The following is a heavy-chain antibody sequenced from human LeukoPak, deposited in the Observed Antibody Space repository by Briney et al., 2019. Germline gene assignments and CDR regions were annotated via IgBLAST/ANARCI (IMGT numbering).Heavy chain of an antibody. CDR3: ARSDNWNYSFWFDP. CDR2: IYYSGST. V-gene: IGHV4-39*01. CDR1: GGSISSSSYY. Sequence: KPSETLSLTCTVSGGSISSSSYYWGWVRPPPGKGLGWVGSIYYSGSTYYNPSLKSRVTISVDSSKNQFSLKLSSVTAADTAVYYCARSDNWNYSFWFDPWGQGTLVTVSS. D-gene: IGHD1-7*01. J-gene: IGHJ5*02.